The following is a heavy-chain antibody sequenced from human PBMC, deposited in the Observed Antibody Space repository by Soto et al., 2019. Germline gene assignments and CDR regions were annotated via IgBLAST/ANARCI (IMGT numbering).Heavy chain of an antibody. CDR1: GFTFSSYS. D-gene: IGHD6-6*01. CDR3: AREHSSSSTYYYGMDV. Sequence: GSLRLSCAASGFTFSSYSMNWVRQAPGKGLEWVSSISSSSSYIYYADSVKGRFTISRDNAKNSLYLQMNSLRAEDTAVYYCAREHSSSSTYYYGMDVWGQGTTVTVSS. CDR2: ISSSSSYI. V-gene: IGHV3-21*01. J-gene: IGHJ6*02.